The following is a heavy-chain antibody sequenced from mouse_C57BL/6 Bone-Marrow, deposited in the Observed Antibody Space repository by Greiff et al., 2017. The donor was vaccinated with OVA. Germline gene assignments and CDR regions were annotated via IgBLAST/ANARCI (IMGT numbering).Heavy chain of an antibody. J-gene: IGHJ3*01. CDR3: TAELGWFAY. CDR2: IRLKSDNYAT. Sequence: EVMLVESGGGLVQPGGSMKLSCVASGFTFSNYWMNWVRQSPEKGLEWVAQIRLKSDNYATHYAESVKGRFTISRDDSKSSVYLQMNNLRAEDTGIYYCTAELGWFAYWGQGTLVTVSA. V-gene: IGHV6-3*01. D-gene: IGHD4-1*01. CDR1: GFTFSNYW.